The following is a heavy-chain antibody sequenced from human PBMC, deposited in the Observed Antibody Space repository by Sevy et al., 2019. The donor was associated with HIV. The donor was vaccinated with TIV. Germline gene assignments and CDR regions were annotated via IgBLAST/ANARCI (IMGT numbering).Heavy chain of an antibody. D-gene: IGHD5-18*01. CDR1: GFTFSSYA. Sequence: GGSLRLSCAASGFTFSSYAMSWVRHAPGKGLEWVSAITGSGGGTYYADSVEGRFTISRDNSKNTLYLKMNSLRADDTAVYYCAKAPPGYSYHSFDGWGQGTLVTVSS. CDR2: ITGSGGGT. CDR3: AKAPPGYSYHSFDG. V-gene: IGHV3-23*01. J-gene: IGHJ4*02.